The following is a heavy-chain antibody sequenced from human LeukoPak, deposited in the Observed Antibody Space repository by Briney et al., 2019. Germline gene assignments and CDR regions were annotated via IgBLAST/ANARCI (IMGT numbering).Heavy chain of an antibody. CDR2: IYYSGST. CDR1: GGSISSDC. J-gene: IGHJ5*02. Sequence: SETLSLTCAVSGGSISSDCWSWIRQPPGKGLEWIGYIYYSGSTNHNPSLKSRVTISIDTSKNQFSLKLSSVTAADTAVYYCARDRGYCSGGSCYRWFDPWGQGTLVTVSS. D-gene: IGHD2-15*01. CDR3: ARDRGYCSGGSCYRWFDP. V-gene: IGHV4-59*01.